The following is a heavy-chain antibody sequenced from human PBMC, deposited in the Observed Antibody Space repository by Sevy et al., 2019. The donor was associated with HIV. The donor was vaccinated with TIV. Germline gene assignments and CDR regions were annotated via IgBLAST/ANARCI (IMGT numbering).Heavy chain of an antibody. CDR3: AKVLNPALEAMMEVTVCSLKGFDV. CDR2: ISGFGNT. J-gene: IGHJ3*01. Sequence: GGSLRLSCVASGFTFNTHVMNWVRQAPGKGLEWVSSISGFGNTYYVDSVRGRFTISRDNAKNTLYLQMNSLRADDTAVYYCAKVLNPALEAMMEVTVCSLKGFDVWGQGTMVTVPS. CDR1: GFTFNTHV. V-gene: IGHV3-23*01. D-gene: IGHD3-22*01.